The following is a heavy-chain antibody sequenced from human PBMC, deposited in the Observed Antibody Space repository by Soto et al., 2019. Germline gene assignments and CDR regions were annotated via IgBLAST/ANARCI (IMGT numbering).Heavy chain of an antibody. V-gene: IGHV3-72*01. D-gene: IGHD3-10*01. CDR1: AFTFSDHY. CDR3: TVWGSGNDFGAA. J-gene: IGHJ4*02. CDR2: SKNKADSYTT. Sequence: EVRLVESGGGLVQPGGSLRLSCAASAFTFSDHYMDWVRQAPGKGLEWVGRSKNKADSYTTEYAASVKGRCTISRDGSKTSLLLQMNSLKREDPAVYDCTVWGSGNDFGAAWGQGILVTVSS.